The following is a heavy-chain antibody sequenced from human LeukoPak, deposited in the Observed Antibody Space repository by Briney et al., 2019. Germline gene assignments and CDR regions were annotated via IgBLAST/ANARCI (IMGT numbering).Heavy chain of an antibody. Sequence: PGGSLRLSCAASGFTFDDYAMHWVRQAPGKGLEWVSGISWNSGSTGYADSVKGRFTISRDNAKNSLYLQMNSLRAEDTALYYCAKDMIPHNWDKLYYFDYWGQGTLVTVSS. J-gene: IGHJ4*02. CDR3: AKDMIPHNWDKLYYFDY. CDR2: ISWNSGST. V-gene: IGHV3-9*01. D-gene: IGHD1/OR15-1a*01. CDR1: GFTFDDYA.